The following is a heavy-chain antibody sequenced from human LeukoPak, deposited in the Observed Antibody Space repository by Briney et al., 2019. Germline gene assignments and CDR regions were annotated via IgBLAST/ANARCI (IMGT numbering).Heavy chain of an antibody. CDR2: IWYDGTNK. CDR1: GFSFSSYD. V-gene: IGHV3-33*01. CDR3: ARDAPAHYYDSRAAY. J-gene: IGHJ4*02. D-gene: IGHD3-22*01. Sequence: GGSLRLSCAASGFSFSSYDMHWVRQPPGKGLEWVAFIWYDGTNKYYADSVKGRFTISRDNAKNSLYLQMNSLRAEDTAVYYCARDAPAHYYDSRAAYWGQGTLVTVSS.